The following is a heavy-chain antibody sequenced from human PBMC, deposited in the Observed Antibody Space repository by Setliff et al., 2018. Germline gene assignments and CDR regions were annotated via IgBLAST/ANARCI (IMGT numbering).Heavy chain of an antibody. J-gene: IGHJ6*04. CDR3: ARELTIVVPPALALDV. V-gene: IGHV3-23*01. D-gene: IGHD2-2*01. CDR2: INAGGYNT. CDR1: GFGFSSYA. Sequence: GGSLRLSCAASGFGFSSYAMNWVRQAPGKGLQWVSNINAGGYNTYYADSVKGRFTISRDNSKNTVYLQMNSLRAEDTAVYYCARELTIVVPPALALDVWGKGTTVTAPQ.